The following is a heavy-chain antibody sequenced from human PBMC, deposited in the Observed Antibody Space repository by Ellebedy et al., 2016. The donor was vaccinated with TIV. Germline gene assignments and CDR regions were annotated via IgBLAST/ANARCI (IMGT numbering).Heavy chain of an antibody. Sequence: GESLKISCAASGFTFSSYAMGWVRQAPGKGLEWVSTVSDSGGGTYYADSVKGRFTISRDNSKDTLFLQMNSLRAEDTAIYFCARDPVGVGPAFDVWGQGTMVTVSS. CDR1: GFTFSSYA. CDR2: VSDSGGGT. D-gene: IGHD4-23*01. J-gene: IGHJ3*01. V-gene: IGHV3-23*01. CDR3: ARDPVGVGPAFDV.